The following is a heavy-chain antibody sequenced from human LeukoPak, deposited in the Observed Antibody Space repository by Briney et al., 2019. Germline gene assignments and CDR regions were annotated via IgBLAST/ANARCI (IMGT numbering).Heavy chain of an antibody. Sequence: GSLRLSCAASGFTFSSYSMNWVRQAPGKGLEWVSSISSSSSYIYYADSVKGRFTISRDNAKNSLYLQMSSLRAEDTAVYYCARDYSSSWVGWVVLDLFFDYWGQGTLVTVSS. D-gene: IGHD6-6*01. CDR2: ISSSSSYI. CDR1: GFTFSSYS. J-gene: IGHJ4*02. V-gene: IGHV3-21*01. CDR3: ARDYSSSWVGWVVLDLFFDY.